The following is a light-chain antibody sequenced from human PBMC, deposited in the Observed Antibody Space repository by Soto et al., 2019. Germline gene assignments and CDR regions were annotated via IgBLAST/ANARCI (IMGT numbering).Light chain of an antibody. V-gene: IGKV1-9*01. CDR1: QGISSY. J-gene: IGKJ1*01. CDR3: QQYNTYWT. Sequence: ASVGDRVTITCRASQGISSYLAWYQQKPGKDPKLLIYAASTLQSGVPSRFSGSGSGTEFTLAISGLQSDDFATYYCQQYNTYWTFGPGTKVDIK. CDR2: AAS.